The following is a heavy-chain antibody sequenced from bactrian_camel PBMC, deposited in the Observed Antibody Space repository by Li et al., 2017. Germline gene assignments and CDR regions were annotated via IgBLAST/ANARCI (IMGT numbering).Heavy chain of an antibody. J-gene: IGHJ6*01. V-gene: IGHV3S55*01. D-gene: IGHD2*01. CDR3: AAGKYYTTLSS. CDR1: GFHFPDSD. Sequence: VQLVESGGGSVKAGGSLTLSCQSNGFHFPDSDMGWYRQLPGNQCETVATIRDDGHLYYVDSMKGRFTISRDNAKNTLYLQMNSLKTEDSAMYYCAAGKYYTTLSSRGQGTQVTVS. CDR2: IRDDGHL.